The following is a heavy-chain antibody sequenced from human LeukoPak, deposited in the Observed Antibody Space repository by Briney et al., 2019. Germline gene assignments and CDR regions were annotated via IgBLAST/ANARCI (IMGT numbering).Heavy chain of an antibody. Sequence: SDTLSLLCTLCGASNRIFYWRCPRQPPGKALEWCGYIYDSGTTYYNPSLKSRVPISMDTSKNQLSLKLTSVTAADTAVFYCARGAKDYVGFYYYYGMYVWGQGTTVTVSS. CDR3: ARGAKDYVGFYYYYGMYV. V-gene: IGHV4-59*08. CDR1: GASNRIFY. J-gene: IGHJ6*02. D-gene: IGHD4-17*01. CDR2: IYDSGTT.